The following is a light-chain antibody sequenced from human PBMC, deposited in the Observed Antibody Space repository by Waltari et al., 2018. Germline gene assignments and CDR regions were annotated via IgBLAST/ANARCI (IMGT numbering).Light chain of an antibody. J-gene: IGLJ3*02. CDR3: AVWDDSLSGRV. Sequence: QSVLTQAPSASGTPGQRVTISCLGSSSNIGSTYVNWYQQLPGTAPKLLIYNNNQRPSGVPDRFSGSKSGTSTSLAISGLRSEDEADYYCAVWDDSLSGRVFGGGTKVTVL. V-gene: IGLV1-47*02. CDR2: NNN. CDR1: SSNIGSTY.